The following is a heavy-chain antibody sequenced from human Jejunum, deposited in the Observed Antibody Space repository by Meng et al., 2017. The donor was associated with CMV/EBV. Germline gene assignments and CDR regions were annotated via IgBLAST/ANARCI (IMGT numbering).Heavy chain of an antibody. CDR1: GGSVNNYY. D-gene: IGHD1-26*01. CDR2: FYSSDTY. CDR3: ARGPGASTREGFDY. J-gene: IGHJ4*02. V-gene: IGHV4-4*07. Sequence: QVQLQEPGAGLVKPSETLSLTCTVSGGSVNNYYWSWIRQSAGKGLEWIGRFYSSDTYNYHPSLDSRVTMSLDTSKNQFSLNLRSVTAADTATYYCARGPGASTREGFDYWGLGTLVTVSS.